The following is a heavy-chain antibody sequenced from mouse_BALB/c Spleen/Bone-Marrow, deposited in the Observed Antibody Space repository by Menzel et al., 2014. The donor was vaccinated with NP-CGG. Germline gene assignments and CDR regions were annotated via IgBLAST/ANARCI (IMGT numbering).Heavy chain of an antibody. CDR2: IDPANGNT. Sequence: DVKLVESGAELVKPGASVKLSCTASGFNIKDTYMHWVKERPEQGLEWIGRIDPANGNTKYDPKFQGKATITAYTSSNTAYLQLSSQTSEDTSVYYCVYGRYWYFDVWGAGTTVTVSS. CDR1: GFNIKDTY. D-gene: IGHD1-1*01. CDR3: VYGRYWYFDV. J-gene: IGHJ1*01. V-gene: IGHV14-3*02.